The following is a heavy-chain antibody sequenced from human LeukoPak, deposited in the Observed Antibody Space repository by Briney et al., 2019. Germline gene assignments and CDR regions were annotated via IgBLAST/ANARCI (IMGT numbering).Heavy chain of an antibody. Sequence: GASVKVSCKASGYTFTSYYMHWVRQAPGQGLEWMGIINPSGGSTSYAQKFQGRVTMTRDTSTSTVYMELRSLRSDDTAVYYCASYLSQDSSGYWPNDAFDIWGQGTMVTVSS. CDR1: GYTFTSYY. CDR3: ASYLSQDSSGYWPNDAFDI. V-gene: IGHV1-46*01. D-gene: IGHD3-22*01. CDR2: INPSGGST. J-gene: IGHJ3*02.